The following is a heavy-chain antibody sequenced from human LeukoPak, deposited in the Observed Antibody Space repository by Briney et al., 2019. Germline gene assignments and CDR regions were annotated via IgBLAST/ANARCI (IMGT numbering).Heavy chain of an antibody. V-gene: IGHV3-66*02. Sequence: PGGSLRLSCAASGFTVSSNYMSWVRQAPGKGLEWVSVICSGGSTYYADSVKGRFTISKDNSKHTLYLQMNSLRAEDTAVYYCASALYSSRGDAFDIWGQGTMVTVSS. CDR2: ICSGGST. D-gene: IGHD6-13*01. CDR1: GFTVSSNY. J-gene: IGHJ3*02. CDR3: ASALYSSRGDAFDI.